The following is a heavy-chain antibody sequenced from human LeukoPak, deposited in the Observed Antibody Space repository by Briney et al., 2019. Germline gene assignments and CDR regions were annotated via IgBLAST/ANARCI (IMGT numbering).Heavy chain of an antibody. D-gene: IGHD6-13*01. J-gene: IGHJ4*02. V-gene: IGHV3-7*01. CDR2: IKQDGSEK. Sequence: PGGSLRLSCAASGFTFSSYAMSWVRQAPGKGLEWVANIKQDGSEKYYVDSVKGRFTISRDNAKNSLYLQMNSLRAEDTAVYYCAKALAAAGKDYIDHWGQGTLVTVSS. CDR3: AKALAAAGKDYIDH. CDR1: GFTFSSYA.